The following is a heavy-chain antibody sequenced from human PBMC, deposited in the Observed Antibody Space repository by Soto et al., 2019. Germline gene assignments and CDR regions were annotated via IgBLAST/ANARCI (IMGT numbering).Heavy chain of an antibody. CDR3: ARDLRTTTGTTHYYYYYGMDV. V-gene: IGHV1-3*01. J-gene: IGHJ6*02. Sequence: ASVKVSCKASGYTFTSYAMHWVRQAPGQRLEWMGWINAGNGNTKYSQKFQGRVTMTRDTSTSTAYMELSSLRSEDTAVYYCARDLRTTTGTTHYYYYYGMDVWGQGTTVTVSS. CDR2: INAGNGNT. CDR1: GYTFTSYA. D-gene: IGHD1-1*01.